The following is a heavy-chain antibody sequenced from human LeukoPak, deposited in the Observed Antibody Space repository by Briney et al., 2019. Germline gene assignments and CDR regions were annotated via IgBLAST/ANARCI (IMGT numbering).Heavy chain of an antibody. J-gene: IGHJ4*02. CDR2: LSSGGINK. V-gene: IGHV3-30*03. D-gene: IGHD2-15*01. Sequence: PGGSLRLSCAASGFTFSNYGVHWVRQAPGKGLEWVALLSSGGINKHYADSVKGRFIISRDNSMNTLYLQMNSLRVEDTAVYYCARDHAGSGRAFDNWGQGTLVTVSS. CDR3: ARDHAGSGRAFDN. CDR1: GFTFSNYG.